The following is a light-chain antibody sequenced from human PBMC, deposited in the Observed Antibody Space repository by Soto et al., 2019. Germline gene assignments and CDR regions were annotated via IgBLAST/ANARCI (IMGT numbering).Light chain of an antibody. CDR1: SNDVGAYNY. Sequence: QSVLTQPASVSESPGQSITISCTGTSNDVGAYNYVSWYQQHPGKAPKLMIYEVSNRPSGVSNHFSGSKSGNTASLTISGLQAEDEADYYCSSYTSSSTYVFGTGTKVTVL. J-gene: IGLJ1*01. CDR2: EVS. CDR3: SSYTSSSTYV. V-gene: IGLV2-14*01.